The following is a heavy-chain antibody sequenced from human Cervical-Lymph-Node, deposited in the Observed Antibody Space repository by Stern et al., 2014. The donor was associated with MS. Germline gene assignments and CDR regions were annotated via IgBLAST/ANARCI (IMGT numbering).Heavy chain of an antibody. J-gene: IGHJ3*02. CDR1: GDSISSGGYY. CDR2: IYYTGTT. V-gene: IGHV4-31*03. CDR3: ARAKTLFGTQSDAFDI. Sequence: VQLVESGPGLVKPSQTLSLTCTVSGDSISSGGYYWSWIRQHPGKGLEWIGYIYYTGTTYSNPSLKSRVTKSVDTSKNQFSLKLSSVTAADTAVYYCARAKTLFGTQSDAFDIWGPGTMVTVSS. D-gene: IGHD3-9*01.